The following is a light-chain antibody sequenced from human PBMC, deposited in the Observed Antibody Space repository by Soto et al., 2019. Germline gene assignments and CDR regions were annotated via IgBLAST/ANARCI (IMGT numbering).Light chain of an antibody. J-gene: IGLJ3*02. V-gene: IGLV1-44*01. Sequence: QSVLTQPPSASGTPGQRVTISCSGGSSDIGTNTVNWYQQFPGTAPKLLIYGDNQRPSGVPDRFSGSKSGTSASLAISGLLSEDEADYYCAGWDDSLNGLVFGGGTKVTVL. CDR2: GDN. CDR1: SSDIGTNT. CDR3: AGWDDSLNGLV.